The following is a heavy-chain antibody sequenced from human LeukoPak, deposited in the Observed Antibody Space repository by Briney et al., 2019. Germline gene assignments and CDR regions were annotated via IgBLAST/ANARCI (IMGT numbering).Heavy chain of an antibody. V-gene: IGHV3-21*06. J-gene: IGHJ4*02. D-gene: IGHD2/OR15-2a*01. CDR3: AKYLSRAFDS. CDR2: ISSSSSYI. CDR1: GFTFSSYS. Sequence: GGSLRLSCAASGFTFSSYSMNWVRQAPGKGLEWVSSISSSSSYIYYADSVKGRFTISRDNARNLLYLHMSSLRAEDTAVYYCAKYLSRAFDSWGQGILVSVSS.